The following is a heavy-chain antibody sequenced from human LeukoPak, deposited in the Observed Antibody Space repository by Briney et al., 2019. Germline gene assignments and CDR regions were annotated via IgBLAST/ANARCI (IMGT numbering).Heavy chain of an antibody. D-gene: IGHD6-13*01. CDR2: IYYSGST. J-gene: IGHJ4*02. Sequence: SETLSLTCTVSGGSISRYYWSWVRQPPGKGLEYIGNIYYSGSTNYNPSLKSRVTISVDTSKNQFSLKLSSVTAADTAVYYCARVDVGSSSWEALDYWGQGTLVTVSS. V-gene: IGHV4-59*12. CDR3: ARVDVGSSSWEALDY. CDR1: GGSISRYY.